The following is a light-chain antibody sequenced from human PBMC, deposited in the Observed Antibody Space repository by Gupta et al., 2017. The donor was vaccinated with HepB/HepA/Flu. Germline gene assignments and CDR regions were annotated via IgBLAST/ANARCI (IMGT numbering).Light chain of an antibody. CDR2: INY. CDR3: ASWDDSLNALV. CDR1: NSNIGRNS. V-gene: IGLV1-44*01. J-gene: IGLJ7*01. Sequence: QSVLTQPPSSSGAPGQRVTFSCSGTNSNIGRNSVNWYQQLPGTAPKLLIYINYQRPSGVPDRFSGSKSGTAASLAISGLQSEDEADYYCASWDDSLNALVFGGGTQLTVL.